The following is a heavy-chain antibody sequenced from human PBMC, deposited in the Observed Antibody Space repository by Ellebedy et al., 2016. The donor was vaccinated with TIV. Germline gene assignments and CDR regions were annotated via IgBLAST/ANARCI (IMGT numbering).Heavy chain of an antibody. D-gene: IGHD3-10*01. CDR3: ATGRGEGGHPSFFDF. V-gene: IGHV3-21*01. CDR2: ITSNSQYI. J-gene: IGHJ4*02. Sequence: GESLKISCAGSGFTFSRRCMHWVRQAPGKGLEWVSSITSNSQYIDYEDSVKGRFTISRDNAKNSLFLQLDSLRAEDTALYFCATGRGEGGHPSFFDFWGQGTLVTVSA. CDR1: GFTFSRRC.